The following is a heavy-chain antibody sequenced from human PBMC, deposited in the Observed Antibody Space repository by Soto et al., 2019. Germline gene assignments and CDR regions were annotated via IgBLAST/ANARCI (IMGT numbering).Heavy chain of an antibody. Sequence: QVQFVQSGAEVKKPGASVKVSCKASGYTFTDYAIHLVSQAPGQSLEWMAWINVGNGNTKYPQKFQARIAVTRDISATTAYMELSSLRSEDTAMYYCVRVPRNWNQGAFDIWGQGTVVTLCS. J-gene: IGHJ3*02. CDR1: GYTFTDYA. CDR2: INVGNGNT. CDR3: VRVPRNWNQGAFDI. D-gene: IGHD1-1*01. V-gene: IGHV1-3*01.